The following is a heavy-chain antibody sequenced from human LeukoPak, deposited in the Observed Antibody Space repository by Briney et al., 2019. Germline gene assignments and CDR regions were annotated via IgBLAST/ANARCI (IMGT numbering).Heavy chain of an antibody. J-gene: IGHJ4*02. D-gene: IGHD2-21*02. CDR3: ARSSVVVTAIRLLGYFFDY. Sequence: GGSLRLSRAASGLRFSDYWMSWVRQAPPKGLGWVANIKQDGSEQYYVASVKGRFTISRDNARNSLSLQMNSLRAEDTAVYYCARSSVVVTAIRLLGYFFDYWGQGILVTVSP. CDR2: IKQDGSEQ. V-gene: IGHV3-7*01. CDR1: GLRFSDYW.